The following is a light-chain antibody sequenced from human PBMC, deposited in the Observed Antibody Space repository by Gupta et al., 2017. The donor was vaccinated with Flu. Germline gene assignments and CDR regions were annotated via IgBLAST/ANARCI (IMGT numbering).Light chain of an antibody. CDR2: EAS. CDR1: QSVSTY. J-gene: IGKJ4*01. V-gene: IGKV3-11*01. Sequence: EIVLTQSPATLSLSPGERATLSCRASQSVSTYLAWYQQKPGQAPRLLIYEASNRGAGIPARFSGTGSGTDFTLTISSLEPEDFAVYYCQQRSDWPLLTFGGGTKVEIK. CDR3: QQRSDWPLLT.